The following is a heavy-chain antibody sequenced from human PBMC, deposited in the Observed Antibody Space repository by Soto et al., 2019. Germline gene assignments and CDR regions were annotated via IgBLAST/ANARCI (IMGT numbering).Heavy chain of an antibody. CDR1: GGSFSGYY. J-gene: IGHJ4*01. CDR2: INHSGST. D-gene: IGHD5-12*01. Sequence: SETLSLTCAVYGGSFSGYYWSGIRQPPGKGLEWIGEINHSGSTNYNPSLKSRVTISVDTSKNQFSLKLSSVTAADTAVYYCVLEAYIGYGLAIELWGPGIMVTVAS. CDR3: VLEAYIGYGLAIEL. V-gene: IGHV4-34*01.